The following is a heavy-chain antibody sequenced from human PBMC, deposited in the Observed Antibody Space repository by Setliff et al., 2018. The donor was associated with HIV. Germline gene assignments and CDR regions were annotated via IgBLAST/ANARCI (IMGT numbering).Heavy chain of an antibody. D-gene: IGHD6-13*01. Sequence: SETLSLTCTVSGGSISSYYWSWIRQPPGKGLEWIGYIYYTGTTNYNPSLKSRVTISIDTTKNQFSLKLSSVTAADTAVYYCARHVSWYSSSWSYYFDYWGQGTLVTV. CDR2: IYYTGTT. J-gene: IGHJ4*02. V-gene: IGHV4-59*08. CDR1: GGSISSYY. CDR3: ARHVSWYSSSWSYYFDY.